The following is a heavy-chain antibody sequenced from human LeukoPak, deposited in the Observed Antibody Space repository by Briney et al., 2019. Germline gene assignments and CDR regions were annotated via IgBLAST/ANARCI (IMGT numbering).Heavy chain of an antibody. Sequence: GGSLRLSCAASGFTFSSYAMSWVRQAPGKGLEWVSAIGGSGGSTYYADSVKGRFTISRDNSKNTLYLQMNSLRAEDTAVYYCTRDWRNLGYDYWGQGTLVTVSS. CDR3: TRDWRNLGYDY. CDR1: GFTFSSYA. J-gene: IGHJ4*02. CDR2: IGGSGGST. D-gene: IGHD5-12*01. V-gene: IGHV3-23*01.